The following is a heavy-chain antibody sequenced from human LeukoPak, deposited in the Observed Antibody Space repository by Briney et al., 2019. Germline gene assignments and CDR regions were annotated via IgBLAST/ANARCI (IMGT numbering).Heavy chain of an antibody. CDR2: IEQDGSEK. J-gene: IGHJ4*02. D-gene: IGHD3-10*01. V-gene: IGHV3-7*01. CDR3: ARDLIRGPAWSDY. CDR1: GFTFSSYW. Sequence: GGSLRLSCAASGFTFSSYWMSWVRQAPGKGLEWVANIEQDGSEKYYVDSVKGRFTISRDNAKNSLYLQMNSLRAEDTAVYYCARDLIRGPAWSDYWGQGTLVTVSS.